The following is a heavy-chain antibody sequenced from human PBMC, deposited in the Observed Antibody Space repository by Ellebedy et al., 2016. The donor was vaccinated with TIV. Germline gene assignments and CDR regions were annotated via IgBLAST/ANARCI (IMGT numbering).Heavy chain of an antibody. Sequence: ASVKVSXXASGYTFSNYGITWVRQATGQGLEWMGWISAYTGDTNYAQKLQDRVTMTTDTSTSTAYMELRSLRSDDTAMYYCARGGMLYCSSTYCVDYWGQGTLVTVSS. CDR1: GYTFSNYG. V-gene: IGHV1-18*01. D-gene: IGHD2-2*01. CDR2: ISAYTGDT. CDR3: ARGGMLYCSSTYCVDY. J-gene: IGHJ4*02.